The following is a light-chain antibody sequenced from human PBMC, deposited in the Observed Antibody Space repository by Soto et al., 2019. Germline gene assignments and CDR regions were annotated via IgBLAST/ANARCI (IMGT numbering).Light chain of an antibody. Sequence: QSVLTQPPSASGTPGQRVTISCSGSSSNIGSNYVYWYQQLPGTAPKLLIYRNNQRPSGVPDRFSGSKSGTSASLAISGLRSEDEADYYCAAWDDSLSRAVFGGGTQLTVL. CDR1: SSNIGSNY. CDR2: RNN. V-gene: IGLV1-47*01. CDR3: AAWDDSLSRAV. J-gene: IGLJ7*01.